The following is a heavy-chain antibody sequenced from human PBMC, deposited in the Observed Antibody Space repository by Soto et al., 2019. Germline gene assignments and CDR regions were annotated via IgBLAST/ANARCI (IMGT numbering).Heavy chain of an antibody. D-gene: IGHD6-13*01. V-gene: IGHV1-3*04. Sequence: QVQLVQSGAEVKKPGASVKVSCTHSGYTFTSYAIHWVRQAPGQGLEWMGWINTAKDNTQYSQNYQGRVTITRDTSASIVHMEVSSLRSEDTAVYYCARGSSWAHFDYWGQGTLVTVSS. J-gene: IGHJ4*02. CDR1: GYTFTSYA. CDR2: INTAKDNT. CDR3: ARGSSWAHFDY.